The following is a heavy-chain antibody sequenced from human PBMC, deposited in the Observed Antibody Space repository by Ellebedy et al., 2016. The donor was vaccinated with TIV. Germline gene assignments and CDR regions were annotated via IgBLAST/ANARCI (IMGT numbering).Heavy chain of an antibody. CDR2: ISYDGSNK. V-gene: IGHV3-30*14. D-gene: IGHD3-22*01. J-gene: IGHJ4*02. CDR3: ARDNYDSSGPVDY. Sequence: GESLKIFCAASGFTFSSYAMHWVRQAPGKGLEWVAVISYDGSNKYYADSVKGRFTISRDNSKNTLYLQMNSLRAEDTAVYYCARDNYDSSGPVDYWGQGTLVTVSS. CDR1: GFTFSSYA.